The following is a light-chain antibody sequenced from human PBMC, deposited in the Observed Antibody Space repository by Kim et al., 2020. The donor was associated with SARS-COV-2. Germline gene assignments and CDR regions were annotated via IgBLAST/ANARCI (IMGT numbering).Light chain of an antibody. V-gene: IGKV1-39*01. J-gene: IGKJ2*02. CDR3: QQTYTTPRT. CDR1: QSSSRF. CDR2: AAS. Sequence: GDRVTITCRASQSSSRFLNWYQQKPGEAPKLLIYAASSLQSGVPSRFSGSGSGTNFTLAISSLQPEDFATYYCQQTYTTPRTFGQGTKLEI.